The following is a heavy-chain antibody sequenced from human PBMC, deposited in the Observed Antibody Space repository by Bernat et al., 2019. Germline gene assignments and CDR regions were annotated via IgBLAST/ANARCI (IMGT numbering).Heavy chain of an antibody. CDR1: GYSFTSHW. J-gene: IGHJ4*02. V-gene: IGHV5-51*03. CDR3: ARSFPSSGNNQFFFDY. Sequence: EVQLVQSGAEVIRPGESLKISCKASGYSFTSHWIGWVRQMPGRGLEWLGMIYPGDSDTRYSPSFRGQVTISADKSISTAYLRWSSLEASDTAMYFCARSFPSSGNNQFFFDYWGRGTLVTVSS. CDR2: IYPGDSDT. D-gene: IGHD3-22*01.